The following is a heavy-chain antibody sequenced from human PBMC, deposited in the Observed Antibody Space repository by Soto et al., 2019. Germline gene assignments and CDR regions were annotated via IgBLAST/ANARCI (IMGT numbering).Heavy chain of an antibody. V-gene: IGHV3-23*01. D-gene: IGHD6-13*01. J-gene: IGHJ1*01. CDR2: ISGGGSTT. Sequence: PGGPLRLSCEASGFTFISYAMSWVRQAPGKGLEWVSGISGGGSTTYYADSVKGCFTISRDNSNNTLYLQVNSLRAEDTAVYYCARDQAAGGTISRYFQDWGQGTLVTVSS. CDR3: ARDQAAGGTISRYFQD. CDR1: GFTFISYA.